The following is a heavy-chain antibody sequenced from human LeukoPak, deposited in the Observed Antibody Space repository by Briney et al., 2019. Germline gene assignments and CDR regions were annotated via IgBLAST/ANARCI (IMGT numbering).Heavy chain of an antibody. V-gene: IGHV3-23*01. CDR1: GSTFTIHS. CDR2: NSGKGNST. D-gene: IGHD6-19*01. CDR3: AKGVAVASPYYFDY. Sequence: PRRSLRPSCAASGSTFTIHSMSWVRQAPRKGLESVPTNSGKGNSTYYADSVKGRFTISRDNFKNTIYLQMNSLRAEDTAVYYCAKGVAVASPYYFDYWGQGTLVTVSS. J-gene: IGHJ4*02.